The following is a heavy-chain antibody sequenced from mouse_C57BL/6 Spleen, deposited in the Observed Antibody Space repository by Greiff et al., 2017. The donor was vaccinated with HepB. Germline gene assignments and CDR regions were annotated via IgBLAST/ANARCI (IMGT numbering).Heavy chain of an antibody. Sequence: EVNLVESGGGLVKPGGSLKLSCAASGFTFSSYAMSWVRQTPEKRLEWVATISDGGSYTYYPDNVKGRFTISRDNAKNNLYLQMSHLKSEDTAMYYCAREEGLRRGFAYWGQGTLVTVSA. V-gene: IGHV5-4*01. D-gene: IGHD2-4*01. CDR3: AREEGLRRGFAY. J-gene: IGHJ3*01. CDR2: ISDGGSYT. CDR1: GFTFSSYA.